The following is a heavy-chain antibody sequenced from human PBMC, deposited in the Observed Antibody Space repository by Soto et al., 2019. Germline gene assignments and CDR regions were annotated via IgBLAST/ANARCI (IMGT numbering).Heavy chain of an antibody. D-gene: IGHD6-19*01. Sequence: GGSLRLSCAASGFSFSDHYMDWFRQTPGKGLEWVGRIRNKPHSYTTEYAASVKGRFIISRDDSENALYLQMDSLKTEDTAVYYCTRAAVGTDFDYWGQGTLVTVSS. CDR2: IRNKPHSYTT. V-gene: IGHV3-72*01. CDR3: TRAAVGTDFDY. CDR1: GFSFSDHY. J-gene: IGHJ4*02.